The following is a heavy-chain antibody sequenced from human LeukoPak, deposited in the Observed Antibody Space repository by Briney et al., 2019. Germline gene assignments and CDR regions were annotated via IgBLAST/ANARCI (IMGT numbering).Heavy chain of an antibody. CDR1: GYTFTGYY. CDR2: IIPILGIA. V-gene: IGHV1-69*02. Sequence: ASVKVSCKASGYTFTGYYMHWARQAPGQGLEWMGRIIPILGIANYAQKFQGRVTITADKSTSTAYMELSSLRSEDTAVYYCARRGQGCSSTSCYAGGNWFDPWGQGTLVTVSS. CDR3: ARRGQGCSSTSCYAGGNWFDP. D-gene: IGHD2-2*01. J-gene: IGHJ5*02.